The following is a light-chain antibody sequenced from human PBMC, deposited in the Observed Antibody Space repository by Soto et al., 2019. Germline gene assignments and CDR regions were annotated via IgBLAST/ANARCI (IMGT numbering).Light chain of an antibody. Sequence: DIQMTQSPSSLSASVGDRVTITCRVSQSISSYLNWYQQKPGKAPKLLIYAASSLQSGVPSRFSDSGSGTDFTLTISSLQPEDFATYYCQQRYSTTWTFGQGTKVEIK. CDR2: AAS. V-gene: IGKV1-39*01. J-gene: IGKJ1*01. CDR1: QSISSY. CDR3: QQRYSTTWT.